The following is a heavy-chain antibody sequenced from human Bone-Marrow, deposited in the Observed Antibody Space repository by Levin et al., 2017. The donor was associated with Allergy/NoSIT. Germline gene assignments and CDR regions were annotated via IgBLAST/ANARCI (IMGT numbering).Heavy chain of an antibody. CDR2: IVVGSGNT. CDR3: AADVAATPSYYYMDV. V-gene: IGHV1-58*01. D-gene: IGHD2-15*01. Sequence: SVKVSCKASGFTFTSSAVQWVRQARGQRLEWIGWIVVGSGNTNYAQKFQERVTITRDMSTSTAYMELSSLRSEDTAVYYCAADVAATPSYYYMDVWGKGTTVTVSS. CDR1: GFTFTSSA. J-gene: IGHJ6*03.